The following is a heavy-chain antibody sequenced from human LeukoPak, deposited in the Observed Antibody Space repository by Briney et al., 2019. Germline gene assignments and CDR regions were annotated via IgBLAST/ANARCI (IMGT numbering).Heavy chain of an antibody. D-gene: IGHD6-19*01. Sequence: GGSLRLSCAASGFSFSSYWMSWVRQAPGKGLEWVANIKQDGSEKYYVDSVKGRFTVSRDNAKNSLYLQMNSLRAEGTAVYYCARDLTVAGADYWGQGTLVTVSS. V-gene: IGHV3-7*01. CDR1: GFSFSSYW. CDR3: ARDLTVAGADY. J-gene: IGHJ4*02. CDR2: IKQDGSEK.